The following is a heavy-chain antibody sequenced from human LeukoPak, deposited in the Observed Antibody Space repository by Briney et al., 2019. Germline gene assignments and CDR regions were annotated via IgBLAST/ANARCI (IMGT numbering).Heavy chain of an antibody. J-gene: IGHJ4*02. D-gene: IGHD3-3*01. CDR3: ARAWGIFGVVIIGYCDY. CDR1: GYTFTSYY. V-gene: IGHV1-46*01. Sequence: GASVKVSCKASGYTFTSYYMHWVRQAPGQGLEWMGIINPSGGSTSYAQKFQGRVTMTRDTSTSTVYMELSSLRSEDTAVYYCARAWGIFGVVIIGYCDYWGQGTLVTVSS. CDR2: INPSGGST.